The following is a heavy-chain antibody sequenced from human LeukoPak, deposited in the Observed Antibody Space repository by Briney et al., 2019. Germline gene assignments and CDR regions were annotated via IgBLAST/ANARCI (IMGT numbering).Heavy chain of an antibody. CDR3: ARGRYYDFWSGYYNWGFDY. Sequence: SETLSLTCAVYGGSFSGYYWSWIRQPPGKGLEWIGEINHSGSTNYNPSLKSRVTISVDTSKNQFSLKLSSVTAADTAVYCCARGRYYDFWSGYYNWGFDYWGQGTLVTVSS. J-gene: IGHJ4*02. V-gene: IGHV4-34*01. CDR1: GGSFSGYY. CDR2: INHSGST. D-gene: IGHD3-3*01.